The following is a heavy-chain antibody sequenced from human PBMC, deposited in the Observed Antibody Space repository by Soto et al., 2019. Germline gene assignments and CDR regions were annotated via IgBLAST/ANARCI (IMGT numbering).Heavy chain of an antibody. CDR3: ARQGYCTNGVCYGWFDP. Sequence: SETLSLTCTVSGGSISSYYWSWIRQPPGKGLEWIGYIYYSGSTNYNPSLKSRVTISVDTSKNQFSLKLSSVTAADTAVYYCARQGYCTNGVCYGWFDPWGQGTLVTVSS. J-gene: IGHJ5*02. CDR2: IYYSGST. V-gene: IGHV4-59*08. CDR1: GGSISSYY. D-gene: IGHD2-8*01.